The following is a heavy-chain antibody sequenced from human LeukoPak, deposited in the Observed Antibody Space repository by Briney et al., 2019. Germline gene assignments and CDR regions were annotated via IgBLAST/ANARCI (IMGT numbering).Heavy chain of an antibody. CDR3: TRPSGDLGGDFKY. CDR1: GFTFSGSA. Sequence: GGSLRLSCAASGFTFSGSAIHWVRQASGKGLEWVGRIRSKTNSYATEYAASVKGRFTVSRDDSKSTAYLQMNSLKTEDTAVYYCTRPSGDLGGDFKYWGQGTLVTVSS. CDR2: IRSKTNSYAT. V-gene: IGHV3-73*01. D-gene: IGHD4-17*01. J-gene: IGHJ4*02.